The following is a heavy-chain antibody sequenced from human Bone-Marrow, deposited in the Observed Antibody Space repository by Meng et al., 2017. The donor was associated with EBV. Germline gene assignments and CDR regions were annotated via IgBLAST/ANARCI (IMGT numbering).Heavy chain of an antibody. CDR3: ARGGGVGYGNYVNY. CDR1: GGSFCVYY. CDR2: INHGEST. V-gene: IGHV4-34*01. J-gene: IGHJ4*02. Sequence: QGQLQLWGPGLFKPSEALALTGAVYGGSFCVYYWSWIRQAPGKGLEWIGRINHGESTNYNPSLKSRAIISVDTSKNQFSLKLRSVTATDTAVYCCARGGGVGYGNYVNYWGQGTLVTVSS. D-gene: IGHD4-11*01.